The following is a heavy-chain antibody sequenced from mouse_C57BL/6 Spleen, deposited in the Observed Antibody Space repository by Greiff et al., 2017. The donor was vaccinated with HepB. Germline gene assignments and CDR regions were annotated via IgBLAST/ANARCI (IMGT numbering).Heavy chain of an antibody. CDR3: TRPRDGYYWFAY. Sequence: EVKLVESGGGLVQPGGSMKLSCAASGFTFSDAWMDWVRQSPEKGLEWVAEIRNKADNHATYYAESVKGRFTISRYDSKSSVYLQMNSLRAEDTGIYDCTRPRDGYYWFAYWGQGTLVTVSA. V-gene: IGHV6-6*01. CDR2: IRNKADNHAT. D-gene: IGHD2-3*01. CDR1: GFTFSDAW. J-gene: IGHJ3*01.